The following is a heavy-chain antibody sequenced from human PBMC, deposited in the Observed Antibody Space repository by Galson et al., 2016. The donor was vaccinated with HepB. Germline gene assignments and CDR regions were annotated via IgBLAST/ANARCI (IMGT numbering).Heavy chain of an antibody. CDR1: GFTFSSYM. CDR2: ISSSGRPI. CDR3: ARDLDTSGHYYPVFDY. J-gene: IGHJ4*02. D-gene: IGHD3-22*01. Sequence: SLRLSCAASGFTFSSYMMNWVRQAPGKGLEWVSHISSSGRPIYYADSVKGRFTISRDNAKNSLYLQMNSLRAEDTAVYYCARDLDTSGHYYPVFDYWGQGTLVTVSS. V-gene: IGHV3-48*04.